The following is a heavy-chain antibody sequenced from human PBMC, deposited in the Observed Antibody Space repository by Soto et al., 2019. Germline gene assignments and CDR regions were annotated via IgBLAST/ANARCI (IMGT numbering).Heavy chain of an antibody. D-gene: IGHD1-26*01. CDR2: INPGYPAGRST. J-gene: IGHJ6*02. Sequence: ASVKVSCKASGYTLTTCFMNWVRQAPGQGLEWMGVINPGYPAGRSTTYEQQFQGRVTMTTDTSTSTVYMERSRLRSDDTAVYYCAREAIGAGATTGMDVWGQGTTVTVSS. CDR3: AREAIGAGATTGMDV. CDR1: GYTLTTCF. V-gene: IGHV1-46*01.